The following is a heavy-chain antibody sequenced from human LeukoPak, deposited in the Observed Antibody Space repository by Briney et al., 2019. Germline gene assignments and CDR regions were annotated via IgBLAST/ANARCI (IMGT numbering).Heavy chain of an antibody. CDR2: ISSSSSYI. J-gene: IGHJ6*02. CDR1: GFTFSSYS. D-gene: IGHD2-21*02. CDR3: ARDYVSSGDYDYYYYGMDV. Sequence: PGGSLRLSCAASGFTFSSYSMNWVRQAPGKGLEWVSSISSSSSYIYYADSVKGRFTISRDNAKNSLYLQMNSLRAEDTAVYYCARDYVSSGDYDYYYYGMDVWGQGTTVTVSS. V-gene: IGHV3-21*01.